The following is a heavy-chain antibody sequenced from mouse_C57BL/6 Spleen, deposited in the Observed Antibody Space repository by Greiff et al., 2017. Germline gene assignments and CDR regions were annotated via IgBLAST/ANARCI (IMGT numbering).Heavy chain of an antibody. CDR1: GYAFSSSW. Sequence: VKLMESGPELVKPGASVKISCKASGYAFSSSWMNWVKQRPGKGLEWIGRIYPGDGDTNYNGKFKGKATLTADKSSSTAYMQLSSLTSEDSAVYFCAREDYGYDGRFNYWGQGTTLTVSS. CDR3: AREDYGYDGRFNY. V-gene: IGHV1-82*01. D-gene: IGHD2-2*01. CDR2: IYPGDGDT. J-gene: IGHJ2*01.